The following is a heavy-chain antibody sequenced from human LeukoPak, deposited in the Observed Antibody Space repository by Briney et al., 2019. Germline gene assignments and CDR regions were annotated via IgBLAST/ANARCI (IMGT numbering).Heavy chain of an antibody. V-gene: IGHV4-38-2*02. J-gene: IGHJ3*02. CDR3: ARHKYSSGWPPEGAFDI. D-gene: IGHD6-19*01. CDR2: IYHSGST. CDR1: GYSISSGYY. Sequence: SETLSLTCNVSGYSISSGYYWAWIRQSPGKGLEWIGSIYHSGSTYYNPSLKSRVTMSVDTSKKQFSLNLSSVTAADTAVYYCARHKYSSGWPPEGAFDIWGQGTMVTVSS.